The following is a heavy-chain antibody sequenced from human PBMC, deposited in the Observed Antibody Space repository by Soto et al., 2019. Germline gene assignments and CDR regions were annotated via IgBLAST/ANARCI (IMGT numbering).Heavy chain of an antibody. Sequence: GGSLRLSCAASGFSFVDYAMNWVRQAPGKGLEWVSGLSGSGTNTYYADSVKGRFTISRDNSRDTLFLQMNSLTADDTAVYYCAKATTNGGWFNPFDSWGQGARVTVSS. CDR1: GFSFVDYA. D-gene: IGHD6-19*01. V-gene: IGHV3-23*01. CDR3: AKATTNGGWFNPFDS. CDR2: LSGSGTNT. J-gene: IGHJ4*02.